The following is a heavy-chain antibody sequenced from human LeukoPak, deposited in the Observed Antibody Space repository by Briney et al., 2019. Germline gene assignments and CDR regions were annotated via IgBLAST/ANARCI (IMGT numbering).Heavy chain of an antibody. J-gene: IGHJ2*01. V-gene: IGHV3-13*01. CDR2: TSSVFAT. D-gene: IGHD4-17*01. CDR3: GRESPYGDRGYFDL. Sequence: GTLRLSCATSGFTFSSYDMHWDRQVTGQGLEWVASTSSVFATYNADSQNGRITISRETGKKSFYLQMRRLTDEDTVEYCCGRESPYGDRGYFDLWGRGTLVTVSS. CDR1: GFTFSSYD.